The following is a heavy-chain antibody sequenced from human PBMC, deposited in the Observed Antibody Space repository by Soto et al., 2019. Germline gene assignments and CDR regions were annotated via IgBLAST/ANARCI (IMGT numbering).Heavy chain of an antibody. V-gene: IGHV3-33*01. Sequence: GGSLRLSCAASGFTFSSYGMHWVRQAPGKGLEWVAVIWYDGSNKYYADSVKGRFTISRDNSKNTLYLQMNSLRAEDTAVYYCARDPGYSSSWELKFDYWGQGTLVTVSS. J-gene: IGHJ4*02. D-gene: IGHD6-13*01. CDR1: GFTFSSYG. CDR2: IWYDGSNK. CDR3: ARDPGYSSSWELKFDY.